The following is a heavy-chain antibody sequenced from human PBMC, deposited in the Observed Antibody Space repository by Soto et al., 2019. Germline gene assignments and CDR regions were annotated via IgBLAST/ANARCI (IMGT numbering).Heavy chain of an antibody. D-gene: IGHD4-17*01. CDR1: GGSISSGGYS. CDR3: ASGLVTTLHY. Sequence: SETLSLTCTFSGGSISSGGYSWSWIRQPPGKGLEWIGYIYHSGSTYYNPSLKSRVTISVDRSKNQFSLKLSSVTAADTAVYYCASGLVTTLHYWGQGTLVTVSS. J-gene: IGHJ4*02. CDR2: IYHSGST. V-gene: IGHV4-30-2*01.